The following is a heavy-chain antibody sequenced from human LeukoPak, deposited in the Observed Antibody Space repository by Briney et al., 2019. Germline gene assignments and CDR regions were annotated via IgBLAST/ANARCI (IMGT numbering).Heavy chain of an antibody. D-gene: IGHD1-26*01. V-gene: IGHV4-61*02. CDR3: ARDSGSYYGVDY. CDR1: GGSISSGSYY. Sequence: PSQTLSLTCTVSGGSISSGSYYWSWIRQPAGKGQEGIGRIYTSGSTNYNPSLKSRVTISVDTSKNQFSLKLSSVSAADTAVYYCARDSGSYYGVDYWGQGTLVTVSS. J-gene: IGHJ4*02. CDR2: IYTSGST.